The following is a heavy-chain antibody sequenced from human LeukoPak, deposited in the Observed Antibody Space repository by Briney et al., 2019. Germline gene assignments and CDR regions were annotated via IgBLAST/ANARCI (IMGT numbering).Heavy chain of an antibody. J-gene: IGHJ4*02. D-gene: IGHD3-22*01. Sequence: SVKVSCKASGGTFSSYAISWVRQAPGQGLEWMGGIIPIFGTANYAQKFQGRVTITADESTSTAYMELSSLRSEDTAVYYCVRGLSSGYYYGGYWGQGTLVTVSS. CDR1: GGTFSSYA. V-gene: IGHV1-69*13. CDR3: VRGLSSGYYYGGY. CDR2: IIPIFGTA.